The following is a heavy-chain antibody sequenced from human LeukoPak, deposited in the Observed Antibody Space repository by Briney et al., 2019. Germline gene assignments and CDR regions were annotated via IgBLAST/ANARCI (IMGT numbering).Heavy chain of an antibody. CDR3: ATGIKAPSI. J-gene: IGHJ3*02. CDR1: GFTFSTQA. CDR2: ISASCTNT. D-gene: IGHD3-16*01. Sequence: PGVSLTLSCASSGFTFSTQAMTWLRQSPGKGLEGVSAISASCTNTYYADSVKRLFTISRDNSKNTVDLKMNSLRGEDTAVYYCATGIKAPSIWGQGTMVTVSS. V-gene: IGHV3-23*01.